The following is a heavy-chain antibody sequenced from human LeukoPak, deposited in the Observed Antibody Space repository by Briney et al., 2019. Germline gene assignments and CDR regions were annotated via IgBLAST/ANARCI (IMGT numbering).Heavy chain of an antibody. CDR3: TRLITGSPGDY. CDR1: GGSISDRDYH. J-gene: IGHJ4*02. V-gene: IGHV4-39*01. Sequence: PSETLSLTCTVSGGSISDRDYHWGWVRQPPGKGLEWIGSLYFTGITYYNPSLKSRVTISVDTSKNQFSLSLDSVTAADTAVYYSTRLITGSPGDYWAQGTLVTVSS. D-gene: IGHD1-20*01. CDR2: LYFTGIT.